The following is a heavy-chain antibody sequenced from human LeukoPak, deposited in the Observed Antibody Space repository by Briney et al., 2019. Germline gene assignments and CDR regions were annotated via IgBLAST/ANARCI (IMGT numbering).Heavy chain of an antibody. CDR1: GGPFSGYY. V-gene: IGHV4-34*01. CDR3: ARGSEYDYVWGSYRSPLDY. J-gene: IGHJ4*02. D-gene: IGHD3-16*02. Sequence: SETLSLTCAVYGGPFSGYYWSWIRQPPGKGLEWIGEINHSGSTNYNPSLKSRVTISVDTSKNQFSLKLSSVTAADTAVYYCARGSEYDYVWGSYRSPLDYWGQGTLVTVSS. CDR2: INHSGST.